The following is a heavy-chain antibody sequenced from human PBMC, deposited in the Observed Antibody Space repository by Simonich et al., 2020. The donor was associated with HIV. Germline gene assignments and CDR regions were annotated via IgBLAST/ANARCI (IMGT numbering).Heavy chain of an antibody. CDR1: GGSFSGYY. J-gene: IGHJ1*01. CDR2: INHRGRT. Sequence: QVQLQQWGAGLLKPSETLSLTCAVYGGSFSGYYWSWIRQPPGKGLEWIGEINHRGRTTYNPSLKGRVTISVDTSKNQFSLKLSSVTAADTAVYYCARLTAGGLGEYFQHWGQGTLVTVSS. D-gene: IGHD6-13*01. V-gene: IGHV4-34*01. CDR3: ARLTAGGLGEYFQH.